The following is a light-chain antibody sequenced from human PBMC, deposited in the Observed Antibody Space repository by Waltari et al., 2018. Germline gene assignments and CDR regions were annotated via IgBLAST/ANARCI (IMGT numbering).Light chain of an antibody. CDR3: QQYGSSSPLT. CDR2: CAS. V-gene: IGKV3-20*01. CDR1: QSVSSSY. Sequence: EIVLTQSPGTLSLSPGERATLSCRASQSVSSSYLAWYQQKPGQATRLLIYCASSRSTGIPDRFSGSWSGTDFTLTISRLEPEDFAVYYCQQYGSSSPLTFGGGTKVEIK. J-gene: IGKJ4*01.